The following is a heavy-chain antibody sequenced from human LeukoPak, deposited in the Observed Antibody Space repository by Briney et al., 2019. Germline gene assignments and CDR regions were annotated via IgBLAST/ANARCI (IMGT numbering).Heavy chain of an antibody. J-gene: IGHJ6*04. V-gene: IGHV3-23*01. Sequence: GGSLRLSCAASGLTFSSYAMSWARQAPGKGLEWVSAISGSGGSTYYADSVKGRFTISRDNSKNTLYLQMNSLRAEDTAVYYCAKELIVVVPAAAYGMDVWGKGTTVTVSS. CDR1: GLTFSSYA. D-gene: IGHD2-2*01. CDR2: ISGSGGST. CDR3: AKELIVVVPAAAYGMDV.